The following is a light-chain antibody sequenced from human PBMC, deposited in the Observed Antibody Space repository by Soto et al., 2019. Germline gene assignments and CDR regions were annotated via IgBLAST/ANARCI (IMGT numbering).Light chain of an antibody. Sequence: EIVLTQSPATLSLSPGERATLSCSASQSVSSYLAWYQQKPGQAPRLLMYDASNRATGIPARFSGSGSGTDFTLTISSLEPEDFAVYYCQHRSNWPQEFGPGTKVDIK. J-gene: IGKJ3*01. CDR1: QSVSSY. V-gene: IGKV3-11*01. CDR3: QHRSNWPQE. CDR2: DAS.